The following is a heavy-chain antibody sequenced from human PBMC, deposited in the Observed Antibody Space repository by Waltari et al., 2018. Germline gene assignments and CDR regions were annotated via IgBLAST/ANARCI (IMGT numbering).Heavy chain of an antibody. Sequence: QVQLVESGGGVVQPGRSLRLSCAASGFTFSSYAMHWVRQAPGTGLEWVAVISYDGSNKYYADSVKGRFTISRDNSKNTLYLQMNSLRAEDTAVYYCARDNRKVRGNYDSSGYPFDYWGQGTLVTVSS. CDR1: GFTFSSYA. CDR2: ISYDGSNK. V-gene: IGHV3-30-3*01. CDR3: ARDNRKVRGNYDSSGYPFDY. D-gene: IGHD3-22*01. J-gene: IGHJ4*02.